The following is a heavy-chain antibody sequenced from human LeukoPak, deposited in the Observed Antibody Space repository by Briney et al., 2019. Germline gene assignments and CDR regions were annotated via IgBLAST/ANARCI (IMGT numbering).Heavy chain of an antibody. J-gene: IGHJ4*02. D-gene: IGHD4-11*01. CDR1: GYTFTDYY. CDR3: ARDRDYSNTERGFDY. Sequence: RAAVKVSCKTSGYTFTDYYIHWVRQAPGQGLEWMGRINPNSGETKSGQKFQGRVTMTGDTSISTAYMELRRVTSDDTAVYYCARDRDYSNTERGFDYWGQGTLVTVSS. V-gene: IGHV1-2*06. CDR2: INPNSGET.